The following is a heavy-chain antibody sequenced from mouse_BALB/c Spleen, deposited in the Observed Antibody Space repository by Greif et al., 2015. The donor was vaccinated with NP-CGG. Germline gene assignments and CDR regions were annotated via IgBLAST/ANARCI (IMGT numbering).Heavy chain of an antibody. CDR3: AKYGSSYGGDYAMDY. J-gene: IGHJ4*01. Sequence: QVQLQQSGAELVKPGASVKLSCKASGYTFTSYWMHWVKQGPGQGLEWIGEIDPSDSYTNYNQKFKGKATLTVDKSSSTAYMQLSSLTSEDSAVYYCAKYGSSYGGDYAMDYWGQGTSVTVSS. D-gene: IGHD1-1*01. CDR1: GYTFTSYW. CDR2: IDPSDSYT. V-gene: IGHV1-69*02.